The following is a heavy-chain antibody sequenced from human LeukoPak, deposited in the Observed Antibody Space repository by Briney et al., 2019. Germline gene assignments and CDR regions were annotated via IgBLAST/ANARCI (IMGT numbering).Heavy chain of an antibody. CDR1: GFTFSTYA. V-gene: IGHV3-30*04. CDR3: ARETLRNFDY. D-gene: IGHD2-15*01. CDR2: VSYDGSNK. Sequence: GGSLRLSCAASGFTFSTYAMHWVRQAPGKGLEWVAIVSYDGSNKYYADSVRGRFTISRGNSKNTLYLQMNSLRPEDTSMYYCARETLRNFDYWGRGTLVTVSS. J-gene: IGHJ4*02.